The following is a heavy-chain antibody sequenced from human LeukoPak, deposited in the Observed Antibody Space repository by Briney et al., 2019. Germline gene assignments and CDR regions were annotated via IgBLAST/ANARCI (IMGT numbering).Heavy chain of an antibody. Sequence: GRSLRLSCAASGFTFSSYGLHWVRQAPGKGLEWVAVISYDGTNKYYAESVKGRFTTSRDNSKSTLYLQMNSLRAEDTAVYYCARESSPNLRDFDYWGQGTLVTVSS. CDR2: ISYDGTNK. D-gene: IGHD3-16*01. CDR3: ARESSPNLRDFDY. CDR1: GFTFSSYG. V-gene: IGHV3-30*19. J-gene: IGHJ4*02.